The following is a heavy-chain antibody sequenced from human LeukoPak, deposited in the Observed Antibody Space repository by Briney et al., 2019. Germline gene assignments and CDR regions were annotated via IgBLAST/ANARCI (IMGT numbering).Heavy chain of an antibody. Sequence: SETLSLTCTVSGGSISSYYWSWIRQPPGKGLEWIGYIYYSGSTNYNPSLKSRVTISVDTSKNQFSLKLSSVTAADTAVYYCARAGTLEWLSDAEYYFDYWGQGTLVTVSS. CDR3: ARAGTLEWLSDAEYYFDY. V-gene: IGHV4-59*08. J-gene: IGHJ4*02. D-gene: IGHD3-3*01. CDR1: GGSISSYY. CDR2: IYYSGST.